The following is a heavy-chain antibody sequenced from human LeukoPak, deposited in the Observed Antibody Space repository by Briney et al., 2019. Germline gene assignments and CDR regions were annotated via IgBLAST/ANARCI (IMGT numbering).Heavy chain of an antibody. Sequence: TVKVSCKASGGTFSSYAISWVRQAPGQGLEWMGRIIPIFGTANYAQKFQGRVTITTDESTSTAYMELSSLRSEDTAVYYCARKAGRGDGYNLYAFGIWGQGTMVTVSS. D-gene: IGHD5-24*01. CDR3: ARKAGRGDGYNLYAFGI. J-gene: IGHJ3*02. V-gene: IGHV1-69*05. CDR2: IIPIFGTA. CDR1: GGTFSSYA.